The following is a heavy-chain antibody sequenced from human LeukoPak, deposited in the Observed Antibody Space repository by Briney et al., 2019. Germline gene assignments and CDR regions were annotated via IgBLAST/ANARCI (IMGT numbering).Heavy chain of an antibody. CDR1: EFIFSNYW. V-gene: IGHV3-74*01. D-gene: IGHD5-18*01. J-gene: IGHJ4*02. CDR3: ARAVDVYTYGYGY. CDR2: INSDGSFT. Sequence: GGSLRLSCAASEFIFSNYWMHWVRQAPGKGLVWVSRINSDGSFTSYADSVKGRFTISRDNAKNSLYLQMNSLRDEDTAVYYCARAVDVYTYGYGYWGQGTLVTVSS.